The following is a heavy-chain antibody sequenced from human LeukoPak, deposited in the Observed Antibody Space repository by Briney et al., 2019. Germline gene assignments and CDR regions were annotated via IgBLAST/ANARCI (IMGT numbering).Heavy chain of an antibody. V-gene: IGHV3-23*01. Sequence: GGSLKLSCAASGFTFSSYAMSWVRQAPGKGLEWVSAISGSGGSTYYADSVKGRVTISRDNSKNTLYLQVNSLRVEDTAVYYCAKDRLGAMMYFDFWGQGTLVTVSS. CDR2: ISGSGGST. CDR1: GFTFSSYA. J-gene: IGHJ4*02. CDR3: AKDRLGAMMYFDF. D-gene: IGHD1-26*01.